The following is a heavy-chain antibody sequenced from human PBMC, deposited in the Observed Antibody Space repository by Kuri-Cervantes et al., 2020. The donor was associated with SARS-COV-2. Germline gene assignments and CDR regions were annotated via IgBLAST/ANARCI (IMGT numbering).Heavy chain of an antibody. CDR3: VGDESNVVQRGF. CDR1: GFIFRNYV. CDR2: IRNYGGSP. Sequence: GGSLRLSCSASGFIFRNYVVYWVRQAPGKGLEYVSSIRNYGGSPYYGDSVKGRFTISRDNSKNTLYLQMDSLRVEDTAVYYCVGDESNVVQRGFWGQGSLVTVSS. V-gene: IGHV3-64D*08. D-gene: IGHD2-21*01. J-gene: IGHJ4*02.